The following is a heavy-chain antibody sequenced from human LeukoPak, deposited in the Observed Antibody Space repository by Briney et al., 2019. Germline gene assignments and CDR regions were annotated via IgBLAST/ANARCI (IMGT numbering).Heavy chain of an antibody. CDR3: TSGEDSSGCYYKPTGMNWYFDL. V-gene: IGHV1-69*13. D-gene: IGHD3-22*01. J-gene: IGHJ2*01. CDR2: IIPIFGTA. CDR1: GGTFSSYA. Sequence: SVKVSCKASGGTFSSYAISWVRQAPGQGLEWMGGIIPIFGTANYAQKFQGRVTITADESTSTAYMELSSLRSEDTAVYYCTSGEDSSGCYYKPTGMNWYFDLWGRGTLVTVSS.